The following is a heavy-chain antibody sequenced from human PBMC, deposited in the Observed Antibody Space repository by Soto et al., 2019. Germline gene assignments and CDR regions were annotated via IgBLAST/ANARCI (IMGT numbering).Heavy chain of an antibody. D-gene: IGHD3-16*02. Sequence: QVQLVQSGAEVKKPGSSVKVSCKASGDTDTNYVISWVRQAPGQGLEWMGGIFPKFGTTYSAQKLQDRLTITADECTSTVYMQLSSLRLDDTAVYYCEAEMTFGKLSVVWGQGTTLTVSS. CDR1: GDTDTNYV. CDR2: IFPKFGTT. V-gene: IGHV1-69*01. CDR3: EAEMTFGKLSVV. J-gene: IGHJ6*02.